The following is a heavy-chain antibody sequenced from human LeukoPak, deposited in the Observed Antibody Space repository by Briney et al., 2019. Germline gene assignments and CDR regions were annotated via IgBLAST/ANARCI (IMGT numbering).Heavy chain of an antibody. V-gene: IGHV3-53*01. D-gene: IGHD6-13*01. J-gene: IGHJ6*02. CDR1: GFIVSRND. Sequence: GGSLRLSCAASGFIVSRNDMSWVRQAPGKGLEWVSLTYSDGSTSYTESVKGRFTISRDNSKNTLSLQLNSLSAEDKPVCWGPGDGLPSTKQHTGGYYYYGIDVWGQGTTVTVSS. CDR2: TYSDGST. CDR3: PGDGLPSTKQHTGGYYYYGIDV.